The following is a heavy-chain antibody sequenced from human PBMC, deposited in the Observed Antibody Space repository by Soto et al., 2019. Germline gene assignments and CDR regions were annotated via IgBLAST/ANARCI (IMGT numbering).Heavy chain of an antibody. J-gene: IGHJ4*02. V-gene: IGHV3-23*01. CDR3: AKGLGGSGSYPLDF. CDR1: GFTFNSYA. CDR2: VSGSGGTT. D-gene: IGHD3-10*01. Sequence: EVHLLESGGDLVQPGGSLKLSCAASGFTFNSYAMTWVRQAPGKGPEWVSGVSGSGGTTYYADSVKGRFTISRDNSQNTLYLQMNSLRAEDTAVYYCAKGLGGSGSYPLDFWGQGTLVTVSS.